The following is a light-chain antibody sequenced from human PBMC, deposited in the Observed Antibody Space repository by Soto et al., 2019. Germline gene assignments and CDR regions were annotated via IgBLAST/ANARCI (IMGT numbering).Light chain of an antibody. V-gene: IGKV1-5*03. J-gene: IGKJ1*01. CDR1: QSINSW. Sequence: DILMTQSRSTLSASVGDRVTITCRASQSINSWLAWYQQKPGKAPKLLIYKASSLESGVPSRFSGSGSGTEFTLTISSLQPDDLATYYCQQYNSYSTFGQGTKVEIK. CDR3: QQYNSYST. CDR2: KAS.